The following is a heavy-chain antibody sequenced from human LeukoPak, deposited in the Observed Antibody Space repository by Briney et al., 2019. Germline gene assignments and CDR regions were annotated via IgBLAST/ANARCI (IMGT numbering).Heavy chain of an antibody. J-gene: IGHJ3*02. CDR3: ARTTPDIVATVAFDI. D-gene: IGHD5-12*01. CDR2: IDWDDDK. CDR1: GFSLSTSGMC. Sequence: ESGPALVKPTQTLTLTCTFSGFSLSTSGMCVSWIRRPPGKALEWLARIDWDDDKYYSTSLKTRLTISKDTSKNQVVLTMTNMDPVDTATYYCARTTPDIVATVAFDIWGQGTMVTVSS. V-gene: IGHV2-70*11.